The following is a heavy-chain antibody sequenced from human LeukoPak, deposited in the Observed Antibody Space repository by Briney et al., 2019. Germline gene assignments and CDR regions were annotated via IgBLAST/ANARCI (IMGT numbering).Heavy chain of an antibody. CDR3: ARRVSGVSWYFDL. J-gene: IGHJ2*01. Sequence: KPSETLSLTCTVSGVSSISIDYYWDWIRQPPGKGPEWIGAIYHTGTTYYNPSLKSRVTISVDTSKNQFSLKLSSVAATDTAVFYCARRVSGVSWYFDLWAVAPWSLSPQ. V-gene: IGHV4-39*01. CDR2: IYHTGTT. D-gene: IGHD5/OR15-5a*01. CDR1: GVSSISIDYY.